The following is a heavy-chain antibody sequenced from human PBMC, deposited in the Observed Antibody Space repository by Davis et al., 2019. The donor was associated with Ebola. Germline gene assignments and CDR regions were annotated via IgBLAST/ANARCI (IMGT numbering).Heavy chain of an antibody. J-gene: IGHJ4*02. CDR3: VKGPY. CDR2: INTGGGSF. Sequence: GESLKISCAASGFIFSDHYMSWIRQAPGKGLEWVSYINTGGGSFFYGDSVKGRFTISRDNSKNTLYLQMSSLRAEDTAVYYCVKGPYWGQGTLVTVSS. V-gene: IGHV3-11*04. CDR1: GFIFSDHY.